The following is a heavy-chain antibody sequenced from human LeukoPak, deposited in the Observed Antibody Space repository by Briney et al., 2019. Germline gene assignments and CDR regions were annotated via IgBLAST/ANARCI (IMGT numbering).Heavy chain of an antibody. D-gene: IGHD3-22*01. V-gene: IGHV3-33*01. J-gene: IGHJ4*02. CDR3: ARDEDYYDSSGHFDY. CDR2: IWYDGSNK. Sequence: PGGSLRLSCAASGFTFSSYGMHWVRQAPGKGLEWVAVIWYDGSNKYYADSVKGRFTISRDNSKHTLYLQMNSLRAEDTAVYYCARDEDYYDSSGHFDYWGQGTLVTVSS. CDR1: GFTFSSYG.